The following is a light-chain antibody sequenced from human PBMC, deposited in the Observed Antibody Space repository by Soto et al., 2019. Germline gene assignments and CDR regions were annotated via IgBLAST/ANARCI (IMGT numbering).Light chain of an antibody. CDR1: SSDVGGYNY. J-gene: IGLJ2*01. Sequence: QSALTQPASVSGSPGQSITISCTETSSDVGGYNYVSWYQQHQGKAPKLMIYEVSNRPSGVSNRFSGSKSGNTASLTISGLQAEDEADYYCSSYTSSSTVVFGGGTKVTVL. V-gene: IGLV2-14*01. CDR3: SSYTSSSTVV. CDR2: EVS.